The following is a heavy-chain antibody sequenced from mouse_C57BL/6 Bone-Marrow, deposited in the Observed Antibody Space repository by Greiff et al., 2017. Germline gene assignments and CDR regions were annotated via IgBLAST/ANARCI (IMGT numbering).Heavy chain of an antibody. CDR3: ARGPRYYDYDWYFDV. D-gene: IGHD2-4*01. CDR1: GYSITSGYY. CDR2: VSYDGSN. Sequence: EVQLVESGPGLVKPSQSLSLTCSVTGYSITSGYYWNWIRQFPGNKLEWMGYVSYDGSNNYNPSLKNRISITRDTSKNQFFLKLNSVTTEDTATYYCARGPRYYDYDWYFDVWGTGTTVTVSS. V-gene: IGHV3-6*01. J-gene: IGHJ1*03.